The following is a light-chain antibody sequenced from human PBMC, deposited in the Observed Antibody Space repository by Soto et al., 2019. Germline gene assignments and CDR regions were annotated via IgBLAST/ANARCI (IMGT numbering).Light chain of an antibody. CDR2: EVT. CDR3: CSYAGSSTSWV. Sequence: QSALTQPASVSGSPGQSITISCTGTSSDVGGYNYVSWYQQHPGKAPKLMIYEVTNRPSGVSNRFSGSESGNTASLTISGLQAEDEADYYCCSYAGSSTSWVFGGGTKLTVL. V-gene: IGLV2-14*01. J-gene: IGLJ3*02. CDR1: SSDVGGYNY.